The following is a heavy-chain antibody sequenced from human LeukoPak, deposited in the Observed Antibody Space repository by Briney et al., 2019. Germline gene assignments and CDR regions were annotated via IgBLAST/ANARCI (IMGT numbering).Heavy chain of an antibody. J-gene: IGHJ2*01. D-gene: IGHD1-26*01. CDR1: RGSTSTYY. Sequence: SETLSLTCTVSRGSTSTYYWSWIRQPAGKGLEWIGRIYPSGNTNFNPSLMSRVTMSIDTSKNQFSLKLSSVTAADTAVYYCARDRSGSYSGWYFDLWGRGTLVTVSS. CDR2: IYPSGNT. V-gene: IGHV4-4*07. CDR3: ARDRSGSYSGWYFDL.